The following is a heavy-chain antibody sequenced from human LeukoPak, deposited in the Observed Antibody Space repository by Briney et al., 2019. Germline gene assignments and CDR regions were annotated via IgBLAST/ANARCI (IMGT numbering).Heavy chain of an antibody. CDR3: ARDSPSRAALDY. CDR1: GFILSGYE. CDR2: ISSSGRAK. V-gene: IGHV3-48*03. Sequence: GGSLRLSCAASGFILSGYEMNWVRQAPGKGLEWVSYISSSGRAKYYADSVKGRFTISRDNAKNSLYLQLNSLRAEDTALYYCARDSPSRAALDYWGQGTLVTVSS. J-gene: IGHJ4*02.